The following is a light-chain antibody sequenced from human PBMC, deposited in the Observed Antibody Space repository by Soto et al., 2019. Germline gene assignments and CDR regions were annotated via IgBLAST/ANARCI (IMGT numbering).Light chain of an antibody. CDR2: DVS. J-gene: IGLJ1*01. CDR1: SSEVVGYNY. CDR3: SSYTSSSTLEGV. Sequence: SLLTQPASLSGSPGQSITISRTGTSSEVVGYNYVSWYQQHPGKAPKLMIYDVSNRPSGVSNRFSGSKSGNTASLTISGLQAEDEADYYCSSYTSSSTLEGVFGTGTKVTVL. V-gene: IGLV2-14*01.